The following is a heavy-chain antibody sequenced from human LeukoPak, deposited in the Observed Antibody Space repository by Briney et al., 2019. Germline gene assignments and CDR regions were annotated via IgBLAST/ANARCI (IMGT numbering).Heavy chain of an antibody. J-gene: IGHJ6*03. CDR1: GFIFNTYA. CDR3: ARDYASEYMDV. Sequence: GGSLRLSCSASGFIFNTYAMSWVRQAPGQGLEWLSYISTTGYTIYYADSVKGRFTISRDNTQNSLFLQMDSLRVEDTAVYYCARDYASEYMDVWGKGTTVTVSS. V-gene: IGHV3-48*04. CDR2: ISTTGYTI. D-gene: IGHD3-16*01.